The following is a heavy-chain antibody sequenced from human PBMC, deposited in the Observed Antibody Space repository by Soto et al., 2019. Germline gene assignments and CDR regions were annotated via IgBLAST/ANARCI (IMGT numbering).Heavy chain of an antibody. CDR3: ARFLVLWFGDPRDAFEI. V-gene: IGHV4-59*01. CDR1: GGSISSYF. Sequence: QVQLQESGPGLVKPSETLSLTCTVSGGSISSYFWSWIRQPPGKRLEWIGYMYYSGSTDYNPSLTSRVTIAVDTSTNQCSRTLSSVPAADTAVYDCARFLVLWFGDPRDAFEIWGQGTMVTVSS. D-gene: IGHD3-10*01. J-gene: IGHJ3*02. CDR2: MYYSGST.